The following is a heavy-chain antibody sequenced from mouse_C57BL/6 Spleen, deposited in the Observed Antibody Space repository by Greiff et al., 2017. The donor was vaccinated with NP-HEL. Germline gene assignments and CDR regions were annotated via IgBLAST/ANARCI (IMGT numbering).Heavy chain of an antibody. CDR3: ARGRDDGYFDY. J-gene: IGHJ2*01. D-gene: IGHD2-12*01. Sequence: QVQLQQSGAELVMPGASVKLSCKASGYTFTSYWMHWVKQRPGQGLEWIGEIDPSDSYTNYNQKFKGKSTLTVDKSSSTAYMQLSSLTSEDSAVYSCARGRDDGYFDYWGQGTTLTVSS. V-gene: IGHV1-69*01. CDR1: GYTFTSYW. CDR2: IDPSDSYT.